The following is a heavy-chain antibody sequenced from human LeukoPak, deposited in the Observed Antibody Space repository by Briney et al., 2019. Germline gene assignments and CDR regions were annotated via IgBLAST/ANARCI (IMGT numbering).Heavy chain of an antibody. Sequence: GGSLRLSCAASGFTFSSYEMYWVRQAPGKGLEWVSYISSSGSTIYYADSVKGRFTISRDNSKNTLYLQMNSLRAEDTAVYYCARTSGGYSYYYYYMDVWGKGTTVTVSS. J-gene: IGHJ6*03. CDR2: ISSSGSTI. CDR3: ARTSGGYSYYYYYMDV. V-gene: IGHV3-48*03. D-gene: IGHD2-15*01. CDR1: GFTFSSYE.